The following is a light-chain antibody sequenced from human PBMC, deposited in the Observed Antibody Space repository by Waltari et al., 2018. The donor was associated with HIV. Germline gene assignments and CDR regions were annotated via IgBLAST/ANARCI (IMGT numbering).Light chain of an antibody. Sequence: DIQLTQSPSSLSASVGDRVTITCRASQGISSYLAWYQQKPGKVPRLLIYAASSLHPGVPSRFSGSGSGTDFTLTISSLQPEDVATYYCQKDNSAPRTFGQGTKVGIK. V-gene: IGKV1-27*01. CDR1: QGISSY. CDR2: AAS. J-gene: IGKJ1*01. CDR3: QKDNSAPRT.